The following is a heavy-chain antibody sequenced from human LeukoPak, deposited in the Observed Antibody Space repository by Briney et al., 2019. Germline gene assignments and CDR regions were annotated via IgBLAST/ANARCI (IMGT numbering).Heavy chain of an antibody. V-gene: IGHV1-18*01. CDR2: ISAYNGDT. D-gene: IGHD6-6*01. J-gene: IGHJ5*02. CDR3: ARSNIAVRRGDNWFDP. Sequence: ASVKVSCKASGYTFIRYGFSWVRQAPGQGLEWMGWISAYNGDTNYAQKVQGRVTMTTDTSTTTAYMELRSLRSDDTAVYYCARSNIAVRRGDNWFDPWGQGTLVTVSS. CDR1: GYTFIRYG.